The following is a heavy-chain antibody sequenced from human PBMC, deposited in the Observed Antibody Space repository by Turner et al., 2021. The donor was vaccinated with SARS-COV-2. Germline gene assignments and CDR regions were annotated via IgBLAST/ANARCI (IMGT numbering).Heavy chain of an antibody. J-gene: IGHJ3*02. Sequence: EVQLVESGGGLVKPGGSLRLSCAASGFTFSSYSMNWVRQAPGKGLEWVASIISSSSYIYYADSVKGRFTISRDNAKNSLYLQMNSLRAEDTAVYYCARWDNYYDSSGYYPDAFDIWGQGTMVTVSS. D-gene: IGHD3-22*01. CDR3: ARWDNYYDSSGYYPDAFDI. V-gene: IGHV3-21*01. CDR1: GFTFSSYS. CDR2: IISSSSYI.